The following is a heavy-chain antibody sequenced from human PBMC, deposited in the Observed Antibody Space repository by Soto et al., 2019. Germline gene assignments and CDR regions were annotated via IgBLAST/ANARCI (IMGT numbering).Heavy chain of an antibody. Sequence: PSETLSLTCTVSGGSISSYYWSWIRQPPGKGLEWIGYIYYSGSTNYNPSLKSRVTVSVDTSKNQFSLKLSSVTAADTAVYYCARDDSSGYKATYYYYGMDVWGEGTTV. CDR1: GGSISSYY. CDR2: IYYSGST. CDR3: ARDDSSGYKATYYYYGMDV. D-gene: IGHD3-22*01. J-gene: IGHJ6*02. V-gene: IGHV4-59*01.